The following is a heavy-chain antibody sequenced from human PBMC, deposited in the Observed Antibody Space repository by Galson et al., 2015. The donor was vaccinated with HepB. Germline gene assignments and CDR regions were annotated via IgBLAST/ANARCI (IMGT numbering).Heavy chain of an antibody. V-gene: IGHV3-30*04. Sequence: SLRLSCAASGFTFSSYAMHWVRQAPGKGLEWVAVISYDGSNKYYADSVKGRFTISRDNPKNTLYLQMNSLRAEDTAVYYCARDYASSWYFNHYYGMDVWGQGTTVTVSS. CDR2: ISYDGSNK. D-gene: IGHD6-13*01. J-gene: IGHJ6*02. CDR3: ARDYASSWYFNHYYGMDV. CDR1: GFTFSSYA.